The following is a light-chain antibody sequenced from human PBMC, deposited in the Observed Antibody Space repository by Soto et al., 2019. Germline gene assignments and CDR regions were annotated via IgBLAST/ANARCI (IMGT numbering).Light chain of an antibody. CDR1: QSVSNF. V-gene: IGKV3-11*01. CDR3: QQRSIWPPWT. J-gene: IGKJ1*01. Sequence: EIVLTQSPATLSLSPGERVSLTCRASQSVSNFLAWYQHKPGQAPTLLIYDASVRATGVPATFSGSGSGTDFSLTISSLEPQDLAIYYCQQRSIWPPWTFGQGTKVDIK. CDR2: DAS.